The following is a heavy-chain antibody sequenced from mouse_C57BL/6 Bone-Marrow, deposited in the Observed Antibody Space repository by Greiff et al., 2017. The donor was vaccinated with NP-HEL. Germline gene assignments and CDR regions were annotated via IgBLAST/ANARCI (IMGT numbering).Heavy chain of an antibody. CDR3: ARWGNYAWFAY. Sequence: VQLVESGAELVMPGASVKLSCKASGYTFTSYWMHWVKQRPGQGLEWIGEIDPSDSYTNYNQKFKGKSTLTVDKSSSTAYMQLSSLTSEDSAVYYCARWGNYAWFAYWGQGTLVTVSA. D-gene: IGHD2-1*01. CDR2: IDPSDSYT. V-gene: IGHV1-69*01. CDR1: GYTFTSYW. J-gene: IGHJ3*01.